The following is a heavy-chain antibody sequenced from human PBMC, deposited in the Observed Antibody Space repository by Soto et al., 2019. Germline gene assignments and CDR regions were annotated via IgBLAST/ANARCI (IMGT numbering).Heavy chain of an antibody. CDR2: IYYSGST. Sequence: SETLSLTCTVSGGSISSGDYYWSWIRQPPGKGLEWIGYIYYSGSTYYNPSLKSRVTISVDTSKNQFSLKLSSVTAADTAVYYCARDPPLKYTYGLRGAFDIWGQGTMVTVSS. D-gene: IGHD5-18*01. CDR3: ARDPPLKYTYGLRGAFDI. CDR1: GGSISSGDYY. V-gene: IGHV4-30-4*01. J-gene: IGHJ3*02.